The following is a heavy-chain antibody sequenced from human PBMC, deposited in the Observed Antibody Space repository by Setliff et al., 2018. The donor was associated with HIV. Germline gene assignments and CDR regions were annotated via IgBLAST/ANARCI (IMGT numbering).Heavy chain of an antibody. CDR1: GDTFTTYV. D-gene: IGHD3-22*01. J-gene: IGHJ3*02. Sequence: SVKVSCKGSGDTFTTYVVSWVRQAPGQGLEWMGGRSPVFSTTNYAQKFQGRVTITTDESTSRAYMELSSLRAEDTAVYYCEITSRGYSLQRGGASDIWGQGTLVTVSS. CDR2: RSPVFSTT. V-gene: IGHV1-69*05. CDR3: EITSRGYSLQRGGASDI.